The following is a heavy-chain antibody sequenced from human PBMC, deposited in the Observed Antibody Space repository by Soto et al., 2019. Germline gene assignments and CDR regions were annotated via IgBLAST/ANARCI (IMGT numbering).Heavy chain of an antibody. V-gene: IGHV1-69*02. CDR3: ARSPPKNIVVVPAAMVV. Sequence: QVQLVQSGAEVKKPGSSVKVSCKASGGTFSSYTISWVRQAPGQGLEWMGRIIPILGIANYAQKFQGRVTITANKSTTTAYMELSSLRSEETAVYYCARSPPKNIVVVPAAMVVWGKGTTVTVSS. CDR1: GGTFSSYT. J-gene: IGHJ6*04. D-gene: IGHD2-2*01. CDR2: IIPILGIA.